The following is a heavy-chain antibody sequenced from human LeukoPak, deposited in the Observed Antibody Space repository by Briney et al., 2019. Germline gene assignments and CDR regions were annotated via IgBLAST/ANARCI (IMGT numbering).Heavy chain of an antibody. CDR2: ISYSGDT. Sequence: SETLSLTCAVSGGSVSSSYWSWIRQPPGKGLEWIAYISYSGDTNYNPSLKSRVTISVDASKNQFSLKLSSVTAADTAVYYCARNIPDSSSCCTVDYWGQGTLVTVSS. V-gene: IGHV4-59*02. J-gene: IGHJ4*02. D-gene: IGHD6-13*01. CDR3: ARNIPDSSSCCTVDY. CDR1: GGSVSSSY.